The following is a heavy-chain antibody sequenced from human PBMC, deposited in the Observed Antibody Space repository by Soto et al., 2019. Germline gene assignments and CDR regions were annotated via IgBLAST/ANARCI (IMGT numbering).Heavy chain of an antibody. J-gene: IGHJ3*02. CDR1: GFSFSTYE. CDR2: ISKSGIDI. Sequence: GGSLRFSCAASGFSFSTYEMNWVRQAPGKGLEWVSYISKSGIDIYYAGSVKGRFTISRDNANNSLYLQMNSLRAEDTAVYYCAPRKYGSFNIGAFDIWGQGTMVTVSS. V-gene: IGHV3-48*03. CDR3: APRKYGSFNIGAFDI. D-gene: IGHD1-26*01.